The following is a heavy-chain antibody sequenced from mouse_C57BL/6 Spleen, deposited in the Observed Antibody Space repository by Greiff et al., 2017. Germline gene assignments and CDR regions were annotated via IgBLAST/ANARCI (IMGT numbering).Heavy chain of an antibody. CDR3: ARYTVVPYWYFDV. D-gene: IGHD1-1*01. Sequence: EVMLVESGGGLVQPGGSLSLSCAASGFTFTDYYMSWVRQPPGKALEWLGFIRNKANGYTTEYSASVKGRFTISRDNSQSILYLQMNALRAEDSATYYCARYTVVPYWYFDVWGTGTTVTVSS. CDR1: GFTFTDYY. V-gene: IGHV7-3*01. J-gene: IGHJ1*03. CDR2: IRNKANGYTT.